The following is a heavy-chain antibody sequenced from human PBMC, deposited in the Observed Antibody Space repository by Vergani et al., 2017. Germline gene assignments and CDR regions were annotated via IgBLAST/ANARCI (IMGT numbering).Heavy chain of an antibody. Sequence: EVQLVESGGGLVQPGGSLRLSCAASGFTVSSNYMSWVRQAPGKGREWVSVIYSGGSTYYADSVKGRFTISRHNSKNTLYLQMNSLRAEDTAVYYCARDAPGDFTGYYYDYMDVWGKGTTVTVSS. V-gene: IGHV3-53*04. CDR3: ARDAPGDFTGYYYDYMDV. CDR2: IYSGGST. J-gene: IGHJ6*03. D-gene: IGHD7-27*01. CDR1: GFTVSSNY.